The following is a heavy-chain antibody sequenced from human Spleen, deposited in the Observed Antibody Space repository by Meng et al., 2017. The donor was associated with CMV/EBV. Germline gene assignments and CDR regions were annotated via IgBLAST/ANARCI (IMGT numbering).Heavy chain of an antibody. CDR3: ARCIFGGSGSYVFDY. J-gene: IGHJ4*02. CDR1: GFTFSIYA. CDR2: ILYDGTNE. Sequence: GGSLRLSCAASGFTFSIYAMHWVRQAPGKGLQWVAVILYDGTNEYYADSVKGRFTISRDNSKNTLYLQMNSLRNEDTAVYYCARCIFGGSGSYVFDYWGQGTLVTVSS. D-gene: IGHD3-10*01. V-gene: IGHV3-30*04.